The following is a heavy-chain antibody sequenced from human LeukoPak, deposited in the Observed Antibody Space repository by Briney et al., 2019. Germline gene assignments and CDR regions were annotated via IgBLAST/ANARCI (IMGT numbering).Heavy chain of an antibody. D-gene: IGHD1-26*01. J-gene: IGHJ5*02. CDR2: ISSSGSTI. CDR1: GFTFSSYE. CDR3: VRRAVYSGGFDP. Sequence: GGSLRLSCAASGFTFSSYEMNWVRQAPGKGLEWVSYISSSGSTIYYADSVKGRFTISRDNAKNSLYLQMNSLRAEDTAVYYCVRRAVYSGGFDPWGQGTLVTVSS. V-gene: IGHV3-48*03.